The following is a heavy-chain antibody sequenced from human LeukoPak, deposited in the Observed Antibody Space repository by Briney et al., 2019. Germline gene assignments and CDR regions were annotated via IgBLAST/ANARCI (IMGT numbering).Heavy chain of an antibody. CDR1: GGSISSYY. CDR3: ARGLHPTIFGVVTPKRWFDP. V-gene: IGHV4-4*07. D-gene: IGHD3-3*01. J-gene: IGHJ5*02. Sequence: SETLSLTCTVSGGSISSYYWSWIRQPAGKGLEWIGRIYTSGSTNYNPSLKSRVTISVDTSKNQFSLKLSSVTAADTAVYYCARGLHPTIFGVVTPKRWFDPWGQGTLVTVSS. CDR2: IYTSGST.